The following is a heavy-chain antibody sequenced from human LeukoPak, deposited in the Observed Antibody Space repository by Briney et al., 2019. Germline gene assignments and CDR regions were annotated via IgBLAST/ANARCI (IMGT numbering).Heavy chain of an antibody. V-gene: IGHV4-34*01. Sequence: PSETLSLTCAVYGGSFGGYYWSWIRQPPGKGLEWIGEINHSGSTNYNPSLKSRVTISVDTSKNQFSLKLSSVTAADTAVYYCARARLGYCSSTSCYHGNWFDPWGQGTLVTVSS. CDR2: INHSGST. CDR1: GGSFGGYY. CDR3: ARARLGYCSSTSCYHGNWFDP. D-gene: IGHD2-2*01. J-gene: IGHJ5*02.